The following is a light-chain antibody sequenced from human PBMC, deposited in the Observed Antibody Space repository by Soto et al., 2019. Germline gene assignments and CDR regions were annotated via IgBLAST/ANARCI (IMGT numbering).Light chain of an antibody. CDR1: QSVGSG. CDR3: QQYNNWPWT. V-gene: IGKV3-15*01. Sequence: EMVMTQSPATLSVSPGERATLSCRASQSVGSGLAWYQQKPGQTPRLLIYDASTRATGISARFSGSGSGTEFTLTISSLQSEDFAFYYCQQYNNWPWTFGQGTKVDIK. CDR2: DAS. J-gene: IGKJ1*01.